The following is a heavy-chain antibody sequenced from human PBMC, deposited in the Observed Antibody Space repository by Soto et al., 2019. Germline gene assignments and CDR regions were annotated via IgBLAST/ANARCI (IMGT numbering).Heavy chain of an antibody. CDR2: INSDGSST. CDR3: ASFHPGRTSYDFWSGYSVFDY. J-gene: IGHJ4*02. V-gene: IGHV3-74*01. Sequence: GGSLRLSCAASGFTFSSYWMHWVRQAPGKGLVWVSRINSDGSSTSYADSVKGRFTISRDNAKNTLYLQMNRLRAEDTAVYYCASFHPGRTSYDFWSGYSVFDYWGQGTLVTVSS. D-gene: IGHD3-3*01. CDR1: GFTFSSYW.